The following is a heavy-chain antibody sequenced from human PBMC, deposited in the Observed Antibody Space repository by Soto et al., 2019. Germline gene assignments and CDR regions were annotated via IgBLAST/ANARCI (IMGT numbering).Heavy chain of an antibody. CDR1: HVSVTTGNYY. Sequence: SETLSLTCSVSHVSVTTGNYYWSWIRQPPGKGLEWIGYIYYSGSTDYRPSLKSRVTISVDTSKNQFSLKLNSVTAADTAVYYCARDSDCSGGNCFGYVQHWGQGTLVTVSS. J-gene: IGHJ1*01. V-gene: IGHV4-61*01. D-gene: IGHD2-15*01. CDR2: IYYSGST. CDR3: ARDSDCSGGNCFGYVQH.